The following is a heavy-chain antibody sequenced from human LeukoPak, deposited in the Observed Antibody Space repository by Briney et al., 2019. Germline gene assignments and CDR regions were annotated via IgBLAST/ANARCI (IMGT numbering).Heavy chain of an antibody. CDR3: ARGPLGAPAGNWFDP. CDR1: GGSISSSSYY. CDR2: IYYSGST. J-gene: IGHJ5*02. V-gene: IGHV4-39*07. Sequence: SETLSLTCTVSGGSISSSSYYWGWIRQPPGKGLEWIGSIYYSGSTYYNPSLKSRVTISVDTSKNQFSLKLSSVTAADTAVYYCARGPLGAPAGNWFDPWGQGTLVTVSS. D-gene: IGHD1-26*01.